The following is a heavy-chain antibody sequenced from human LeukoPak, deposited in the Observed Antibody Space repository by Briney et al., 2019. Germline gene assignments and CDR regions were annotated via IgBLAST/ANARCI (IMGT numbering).Heavy chain of an antibody. CDR3: AKDRYYYDSSGTDAFDI. D-gene: IGHD3-22*01. Sequence: ASVKISCKASGYTFTDYYMHWVQQAPGKGLEWMGRVDPEDGETIYAEKFQGRVTITADTSTDTAYMELSSLRSEDTAVYYCAKDRYYYDSSGTDAFDIWGQGTMVTVSS. CDR1: GYTFTDYY. J-gene: IGHJ3*02. CDR2: VDPEDGET. V-gene: IGHV1-69-2*01.